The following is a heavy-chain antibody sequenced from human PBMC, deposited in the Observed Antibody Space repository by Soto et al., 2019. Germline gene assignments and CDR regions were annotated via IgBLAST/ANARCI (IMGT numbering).Heavy chain of an antibody. V-gene: IGHV1-3*01. Sequence: QVQLVQSGAEVKKPGASVKVSCKASGYTFTSYAMHWVRQAPGQRLEWMGWINAGNGNTKYSQKFQGRVTITRDTSASTAYMELSSLRSDDTAVYSCASSSGSYYVDYWGQGTLVTVSS. CDR2: INAGNGNT. J-gene: IGHJ4*02. D-gene: IGHD3-22*01. CDR3: ASSSGSYYVDY. CDR1: GYTFTSYA.